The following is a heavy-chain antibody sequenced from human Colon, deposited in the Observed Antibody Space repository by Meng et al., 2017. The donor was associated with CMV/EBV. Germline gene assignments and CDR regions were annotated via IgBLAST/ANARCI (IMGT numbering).Heavy chain of an antibody. J-gene: IGHJ6*02. CDR1: GFTFRTYE. CDR2: ISSSSSYI. Sequence: GESLKISCAVPGFTFRTYEMNWVRQAPGKGLEWVSSISSSSSYIYYADSVKGRFTISRDNAKNSLYLQMNSLRAEDTAVYYCARGLWFGELLGGYYYGMDVWGQGTTVTVSS. D-gene: IGHD3-10*01. CDR3: ARGLWFGELLGGYYYGMDV. V-gene: IGHV3-21*01.